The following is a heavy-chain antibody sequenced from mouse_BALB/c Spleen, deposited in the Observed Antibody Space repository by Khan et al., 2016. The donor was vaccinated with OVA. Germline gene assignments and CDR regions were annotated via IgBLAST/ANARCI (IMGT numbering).Heavy chain of an antibody. Sequence: VQLQQSGAELVKPGASVKLSCKTSGYTFTSYWIQWVKQRPGQGLGWIGEIFPGTGTTYYNENFKGKATLTIDTSSTTAYMQLSSLTSEDSAVYFCARGYFGNYECAYWGQGTLVTVSA. V-gene: IGHV1S132*01. CDR2: IFPGTGTT. CDR3: ARGYFGNYECAY. J-gene: IGHJ3*01. CDR1: GYTFTSYW. D-gene: IGHD2-1*01.